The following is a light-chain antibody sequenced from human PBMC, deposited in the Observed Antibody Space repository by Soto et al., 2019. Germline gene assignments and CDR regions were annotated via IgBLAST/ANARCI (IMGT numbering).Light chain of an antibody. Sequence: QSALTQPASVSASPGQSITISCTGTSSDVGAYNYVSWYQQYPGKAPKLMIYGVTNRPSGVSNRFSGSKTGNTASLTISGLQAEDEADYYCFSHRGGDSHVFGTGTKVTVL. J-gene: IGLJ1*01. CDR2: GVT. CDR3: FSHRGGDSHV. V-gene: IGLV2-14*01. CDR1: SSDVGAYNY.